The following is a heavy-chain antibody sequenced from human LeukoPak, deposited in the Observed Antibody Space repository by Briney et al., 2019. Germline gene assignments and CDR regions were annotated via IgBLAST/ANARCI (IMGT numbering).Heavy chain of an antibody. J-gene: IGHJ4*02. CDR2: INPDGSHK. D-gene: IGHD2-2*01. Sequence: GGSLRLSCAASGFTFYRDWMTWVRQAPGKGLEWVANINPDGSHKYYIDSVKGRFTISRDNAKNSLSLQMNSLRAEDTALYYCARHDCSSANCPLDYWGQGTLVAVSS. CDR3: ARHDCSSANCPLDY. V-gene: IGHV3-7*03. CDR1: GFTFYRDW.